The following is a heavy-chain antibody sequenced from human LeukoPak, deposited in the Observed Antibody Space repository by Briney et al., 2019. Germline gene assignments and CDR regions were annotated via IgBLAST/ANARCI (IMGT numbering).Heavy chain of an antibody. CDR1: GYSFTSYW. V-gene: IGHV5-10-1*01. CDR2: IDPSDSYT. Sequence: HGESLKISCKGSGYSFTSYWITWVRQTPGKGLEWMGRIDPSDSYTNYSPSFQGHVTISADKSNSTAYLQWSSLKASDTAMYYCARGLYTSSAYYFDYWGQGTLVTVSS. D-gene: IGHD6-13*01. J-gene: IGHJ4*02. CDR3: ARGLYTSSAYYFDY.